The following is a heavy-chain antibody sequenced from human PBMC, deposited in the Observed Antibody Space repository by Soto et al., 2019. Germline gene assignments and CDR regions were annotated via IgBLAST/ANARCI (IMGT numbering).Heavy chain of an antibody. CDR2: ISAYNGNT. V-gene: IGHV1-18*01. CDR3: ARGVVVVAATHHDAFDI. Sequence: AYLKVPCKSSGSTFKSYCINWVRYVPRHGLEWMGWISAYNGNTNYAQKLQGRVTMTTDTSTSTAYMELRSLRSDDTAVYYCARGVVVVAATHHDAFDIWGQGTMVTVSS. J-gene: IGHJ3*02. D-gene: IGHD2-15*01. CDR1: GSTFKSYC.